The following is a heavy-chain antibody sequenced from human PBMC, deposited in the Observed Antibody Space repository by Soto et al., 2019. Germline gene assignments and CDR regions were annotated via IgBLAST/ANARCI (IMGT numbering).Heavy chain of an antibody. CDR1: GFTFSSYG. V-gene: IGHV3-30*18. D-gene: IGHD3-16*02. Sequence: QVQLVESGGGVVQPGRSLRLSCAASGFTFSSYGMHWVRQAPGKGLEWVAVISYDGSNKYYADSVKGRFTISRDNSKNTLYLQMNSLRAEDTAVYYCAKDLFTDRGGESLSFDYWGQGTLVTVSS. CDR2: ISYDGSNK. J-gene: IGHJ4*02. CDR3: AKDLFTDRGGESLSFDY.